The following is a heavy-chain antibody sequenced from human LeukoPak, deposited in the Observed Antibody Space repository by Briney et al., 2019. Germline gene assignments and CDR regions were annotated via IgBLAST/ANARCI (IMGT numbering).Heavy chain of an antibody. CDR2: TYYRSKWYN. D-gene: IGHD2-21*01. V-gene: IGHV6-1*01. CDR1: GDSVSSNSAA. CDR3: AGGNRAYYFIDY. J-gene: IGHJ4*02. Sequence: SQTLSLTCAISGDSVSSNSAAWNWIRQSPSRGLEWLGRTYYRSKWYNDYAISVRSRITFNPDTSNNQFSLQLISVTPEDTAVYYCAGGNRAYYFIDYWGQGTLVTVSS.